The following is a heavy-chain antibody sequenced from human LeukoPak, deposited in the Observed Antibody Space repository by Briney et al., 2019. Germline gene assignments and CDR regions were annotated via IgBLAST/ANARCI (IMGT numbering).Heavy chain of an antibody. CDR3: ANRLGATPGY. CDR1: GFTFSMYW. V-gene: IGHV3-23*01. D-gene: IGHD1-14*01. J-gene: IGHJ4*02. Sequence: GGSLRLSCTDSGFTFSMYWMSWVRQAPGKGLEWVSAISGSGGSTYYADSVKGRFTISRDNSKNTLYLQMNSLRAEDTAVYYCANRLGATPGYWGQGTLVTVSS. CDR2: ISGSGGST.